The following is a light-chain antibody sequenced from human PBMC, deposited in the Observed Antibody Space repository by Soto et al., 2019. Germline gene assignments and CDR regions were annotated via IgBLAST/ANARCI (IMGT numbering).Light chain of an antibody. Sequence: DIQMTQSPSSLSASVGDRVTITCRASQSISSYISWYQQKPGKAPKLLIYAASSLQSGVPSRFSGSGSGTDFTLTISSLQPEDFATYYCQQSYSTPWTFGQGTKVEIK. J-gene: IGKJ1*01. V-gene: IGKV1-39*01. CDR1: QSISSY. CDR2: AAS. CDR3: QQSYSTPWT.